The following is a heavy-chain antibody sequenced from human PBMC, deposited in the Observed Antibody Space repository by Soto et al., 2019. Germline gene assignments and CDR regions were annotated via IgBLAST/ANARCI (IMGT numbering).Heavy chain of an antibody. V-gene: IGHV1-69*04. D-gene: IGHD3-10*01. CDR3: ATSFGSGYRAFDY. CDR1: GDTFSFYS. CDR2: VNPILSMS. Sequence: QVQLVQSGAEVKRPGSSVKVSCKASGDTFSFYSINWVRQAPGLGLEWMGRVNPILSMSNYAQRFQGRVTMHAAKSTSTAYMELSGLRAEYTAMYYCATSFGSGYRAFDYWGQGALVTVSS. J-gene: IGHJ4*02.